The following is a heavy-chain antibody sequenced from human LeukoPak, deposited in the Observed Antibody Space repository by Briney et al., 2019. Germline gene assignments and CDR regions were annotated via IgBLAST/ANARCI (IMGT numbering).Heavy chain of an antibody. V-gene: IGHV4-31*03. J-gene: IGHJ4*02. CDR2: IYYSGST. CDR3: ARATYDSSGYYFVVGY. Sequence: PSQTLSLTCTVSGGSMSSGGYYWSWIRQHPGKGLEWIGYIYYSGSTYYNPSLKSRVTISVDTSKNQFSLKLSSVTAADTAVYYCARATYDSSGYYFVVGYWDQGTLVTVSS. D-gene: IGHD3-22*01. CDR1: GGSMSSGGYY.